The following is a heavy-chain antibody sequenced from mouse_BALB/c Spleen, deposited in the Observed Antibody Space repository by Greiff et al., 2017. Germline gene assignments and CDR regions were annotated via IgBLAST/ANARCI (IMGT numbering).Heavy chain of an antibody. CDR1: GFTFSSFG. J-gene: IGHJ4*01. Sequence: EVKLQESGGGLVQPGGSRKLSCAASGFTFSSFGMHWVRQAPEKGLEWVAYISSGSSTIYYADTVKGRFTISRDNPKNTLFLQMTSLRSEDTAMYYCARLDGYYGDYAMDYWGQGTSVTVSS. CDR2: ISSGSSTI. D-gene: IGHD2-3*01. CDR3: ARLDGYYGDYAMDY. V-gene: IGHV5-17*02.